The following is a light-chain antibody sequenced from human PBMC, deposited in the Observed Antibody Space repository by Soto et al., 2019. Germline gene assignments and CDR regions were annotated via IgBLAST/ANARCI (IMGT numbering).Light chain of an antibody. CDR3: SSYTSSNRLV. Sequence: QSALTQPASVSGSPGQSISISCTATSSDVGGYNYVSWYQHHPGKAPKLIIYDVNNRPSGVSNRFSGSKSGNTASLTISGLQAEDEADYYCSSYTSSNRLVFGGGTKLTVL. CDR2: DVN. V-gene: IGLV2-14*03. J-gene: IGLJ2*01. CDR1: SSDVGGYNY.